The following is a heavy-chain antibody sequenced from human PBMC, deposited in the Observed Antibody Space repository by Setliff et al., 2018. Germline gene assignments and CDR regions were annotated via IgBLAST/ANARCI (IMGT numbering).Heavy chain of an antibody. CDR1: GFTFSSYS. J-gene: IGHJ6*03. CDR2: ISGSGSTI. D-gene: IGHD3-22*01. V-gene: IGHV3-48*01. Sequence: SLRLSCAASGFTFSSYSMNWVRQAPGKGLEWVSYISGSGSTIYNADSVKGRFTISRDNANHSLYLQMNSLRAEDTAVYYCARLALTGYDSSGYYYALDYYYYMDVWGKGTTVTVSS. CDR3: ARLALTGYDSSGYYYALDYYYYMDV.